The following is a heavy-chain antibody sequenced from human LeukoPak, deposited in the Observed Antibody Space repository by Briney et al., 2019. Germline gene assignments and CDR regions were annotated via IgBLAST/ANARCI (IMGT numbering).Heavy chain of an antibody. J-gene: IGHJ4*02. CDR1: GYTFTGYY. D-gene: IGHD3-22*01. Sequence: ASVKVSCKASGYTFTGYYIHWVRQAPGQGLEWMGWINPNSGGTNYAQKFQGRVIMTRDTSISTAYMELSRLRYDDTAVYYCARRTTYYYDSSGYFDYWGQGTLVTVSS. CDR2: INPNSGGT. CDR3: ARRTTYYYDSSGYFDY. V-gene: IGHV1-2*02.